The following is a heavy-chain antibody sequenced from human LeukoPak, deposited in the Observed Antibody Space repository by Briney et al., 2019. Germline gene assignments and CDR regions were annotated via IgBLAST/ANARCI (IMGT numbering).Heavy chain of an antibody. D-gene: IGHD2-2*01. J-gene: IGHJ6*02. CDR2: ISGSGGST. CDR1: GFTFSSYA. V-gene: IGHV3-23*01. CDR3: AKGIVPARTHYYYGMDV. Sequence: GGSLRLSCAASGFTFSSYAMSWVRQAPGKGLEWVSAISGSGGSTYYADSVKGRFTISRDNSKNTLDLQMNSLRAEDTAVYYCAKGIVPARTHYYYGMDVWGQGTTVTVSS.